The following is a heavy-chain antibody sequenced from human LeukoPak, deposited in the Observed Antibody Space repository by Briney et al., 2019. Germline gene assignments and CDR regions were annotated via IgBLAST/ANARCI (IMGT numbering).Heavy chain of an antibody. J-gene: IGHJ4*02. CDR1: GFTFDDYG. Sequence: GGSLRLSCAASGFTFDDYGMSWVRQAPGKGLEWVSGINWNGGSTGYADSVKGRFIISRDNSKNTLYLRRSSLRVEDTARYFCAKHSDASGSYYFDYWGQGILVTVSS. CDR3: AKHSDASGSYYFDY. CDR2: INWNGGST. D-gene: IGHD6-19*01. V-gene: IGHV3-20*04.